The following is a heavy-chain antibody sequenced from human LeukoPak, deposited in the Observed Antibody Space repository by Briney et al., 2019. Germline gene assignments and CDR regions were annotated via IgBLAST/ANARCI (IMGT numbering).Heavy chain of an antibody. Sequence: ASVKVSCKASGYTFTSYDINWVRQATGQGLEWMGWMNPNSGNTGYAQKFQGRVTITRNTSISTAYMELSSLRSEDTAVYYCARGRGCSSTSCYTSSRNWFDPWGQGTLVTVSS. J-gene: IGHJ5*02. D-gene: IGHD2-2*02. CDR3: ARGRGCSSTSCYTSSRNWFDP. V-gene: IGHV1-8*03. CDR2: MNPNSGNT. CDR1: GYTFTSYD.